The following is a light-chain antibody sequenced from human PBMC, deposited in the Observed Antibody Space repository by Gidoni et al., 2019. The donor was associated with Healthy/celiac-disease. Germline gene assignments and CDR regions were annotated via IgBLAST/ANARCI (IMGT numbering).Light chain of an antibody. V-gene: IGLV1-44*01. CDR3: ATWVDRLNGLT. Sequence: SVLTQPPSASGTPGPTITISCSERTSNIGSNPVNWYQHLPGASPKLLIYSNSQRPSGVPDRFSGSKSGTSASLAISDLQSEDEADYYCATWVDRLNGLTFGGGTKLTVL. CDR2: SNS. J-gene: IGLJ2*01. CDR1: TSNIGSNP.